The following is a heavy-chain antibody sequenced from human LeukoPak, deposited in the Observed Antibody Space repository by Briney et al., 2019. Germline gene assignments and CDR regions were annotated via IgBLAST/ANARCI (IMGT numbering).Heavy chain of an antibody. CDR1: GGTFSSYA. D-gene: IGHD2-2*01. J-gene: IGHJ6*03. CDR2: IIPIFGTA. Sequence: GASVKVSCKASGGTFSSYAISWVRQAPGQGLEWMGGIIPIFGTANYAQKFQGRVTITADESTSTAYMELSSLRSEDTAVYYCAATDCSSTSCSYYYYYMDVWGKGTTVTVSS. V-gene: IGHV1-69*13. CDR3: AATDCSSTSCSYYYYYMDV.